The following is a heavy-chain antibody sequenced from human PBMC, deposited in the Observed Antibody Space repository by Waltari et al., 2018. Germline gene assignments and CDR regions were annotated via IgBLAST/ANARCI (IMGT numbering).Heavy chain of an antibody. CDR1: GGSISSGSYY. CDR3: ARARPRYGGNSGLYYFDY. J-gene: IGHJ4*02. Sequence: QVQLQESGPGLVKPSQTLSLTCTVSGGSISSGSYYWSWIRQPAGKGLEWIGYIYTSGSTNYNPSLKSRVTISVDTSKNQFSLKLSSVTAADTAVYYCARARPRYGGNSGLYYFDYWGQGTLVTVSS. V-gene: IGHV4-61*09. D-gene: IGHD2-21*02. CDR2: IYTSGST.